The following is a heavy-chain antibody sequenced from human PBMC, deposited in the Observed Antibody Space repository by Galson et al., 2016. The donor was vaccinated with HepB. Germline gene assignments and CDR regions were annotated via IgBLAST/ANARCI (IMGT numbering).Heavy chain of an antibody. V-gene: IGHV3-74*03. J-gene: IGHJ3*01. D-gene: IGHD3-9*01. CDR2: IENYGSTT. CDR1: GINLNYHW. Sequence: SLRLSCAASGINLNYHWMHWVRQGPGRELVWVAGIENYGSTTTYYADSVKGRFTVSRDNAKNTMYLQMNSLTDGDTAVYSCAREGPTGTYDGTDGFDVWGQGTMVTVSS. CDR3: AREGPTGTYDGTDGFDV.